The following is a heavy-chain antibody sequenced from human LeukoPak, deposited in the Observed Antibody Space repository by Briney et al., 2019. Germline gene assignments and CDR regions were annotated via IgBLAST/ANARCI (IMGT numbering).Heavy chain of an antibody. J-gene: IGHJ2*01. Sequence: SETRSLTCTVSGGSISSYYWSWIRQPPGKGLEWIGYIYYSGSTNYNPSLKSRVTISVDTSKNQFSLKLSSVTAADTAVYYCARKGYGDYGQYWYFDLWGRGTLVTVSS. CDR1: GGSISSYY. CDR3: ARKGYGDYGQYWYFDL. V-gene: IGHV4-59*01. CDR2: IYYSGST. D-gene: IGHD4-17*01.